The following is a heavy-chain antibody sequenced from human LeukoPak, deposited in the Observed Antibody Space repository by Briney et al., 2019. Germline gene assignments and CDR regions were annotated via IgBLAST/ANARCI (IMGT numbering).Heavy chain of an antibody. Sequence: GGSLRLSCAASGFTFSDYYMSWIRQAPGKGLEWVSYISSSGSTIYYADSVKGRFTISRDNSKNTLYLQMNSLRAEDTAVYYCARAGRKWELLTLFDYWGQGTLVTVSS. CDR3: ARAGRKWELLTLFDY. CDR2: ISSSGSTI. CDR1: GFTFSDYY. J-gene: IGHJ4*02. D-gene: IGHD1-26*01. V-gene: IGHV3-11*04.